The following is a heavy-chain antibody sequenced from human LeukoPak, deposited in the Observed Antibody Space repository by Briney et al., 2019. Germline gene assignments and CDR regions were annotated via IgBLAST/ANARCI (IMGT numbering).Heavy chain of an antibody. V-gene: IGHV4-34*01. Sequence: SETLSLTCAVYGGSFSGYYWSWIRQPQGKGLEWIGEINHSGSTNYNPSLKSRVTISVDTSKNQFSLKLSSVTAADTAVYYCARAATADCWGQGTLVTVSS. CDR2: INHSGST. D-gene: IGHD2-15*01. CDR3: ARAATADC. J-gene: IGHJ4*02. CDR1: GGSFSGYY.